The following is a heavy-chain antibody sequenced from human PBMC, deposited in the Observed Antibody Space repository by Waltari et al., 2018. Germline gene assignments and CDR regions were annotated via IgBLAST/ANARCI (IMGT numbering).Heavy chain of an antibody. CDR3: GKDVSPGGMDV. CDR1: GFTVNDRA. V-gene: IGHV3-9*01. Sequence: EVQLVESGGGLVQPGGSLRLSCAASGFTVNDRAMHWVRQAPGKGLGWVSGIYWNSDRIDYADSVKGRFTITRDNAKNSLYRQMNSLRAEDTALYYCGKDVSPGGMDVWGQGTTVTVSS. CDR2: IYWNSDRI. J-gene: IGHJ6*02.